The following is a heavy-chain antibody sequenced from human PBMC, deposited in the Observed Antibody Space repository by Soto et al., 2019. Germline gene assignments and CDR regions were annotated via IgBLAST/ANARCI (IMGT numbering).Heavy chain of an antibody. V-gene: IGHV3-48*01. CDR2: INTGSTTI. CDR3: AREAGGWFDP. J-gene: IGHJ5*02. D-gene: IGHD1-26*01. CDR1: GFTFSNPS. Sequence: LRLSCAASGFTFSNPSMNWVRQAPGKGLEWVSYINTGSTTIYYADSVKGRFTISRDNAKNSLFLQMNSLRVEDTAVYYCAREAGGWFDPWGQGTLVTVSS.